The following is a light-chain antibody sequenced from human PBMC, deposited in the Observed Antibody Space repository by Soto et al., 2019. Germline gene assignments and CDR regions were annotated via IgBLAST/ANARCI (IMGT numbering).Light chain of an antibody. J-gene: IGLJ2*01. CDR3: CSYTSLITVV. CDR1: SSDVGGYNH. Sequence: QSALTQPASVSGSPGQSITISCTGTSSDVGGYNHVSWYQHSPGKAPKLILFAVSDRPSGVSHRFSGSKSGNTASLTISGLQADDEADYYCCSYTSLITVVFGGGTKVTVL. CDR2: AVS. V-gene: IGLV2-14*01.